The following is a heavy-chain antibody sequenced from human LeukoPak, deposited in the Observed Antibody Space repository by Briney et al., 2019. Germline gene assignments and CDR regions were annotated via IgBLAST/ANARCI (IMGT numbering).Heavy chain of an antibody. CDR1: GFSFSSYV. Sequence: GGSLRLSCAASGFSFSSYVMHWVRQAPGKGLEWVATISSDGSNKNYADSVRGRFTISRDNSKNTMDLQMNSPRPEDTAVYYCARDAPRISVFGQFEYWGQGTLVTVSS. CDR3: ARDAPRISVFGQFEY. D-gene: IGHD3-3*01. CDR2: ISSDGSNK. V-gene: IGHV3-30*04. J-gene: IGHJ4*02.